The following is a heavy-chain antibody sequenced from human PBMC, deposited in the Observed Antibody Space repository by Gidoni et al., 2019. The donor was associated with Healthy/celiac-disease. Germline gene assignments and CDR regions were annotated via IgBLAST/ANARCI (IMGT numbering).Heavy chain of an antibody. V-gene: IGHV3-30*18. Sequence: QVQLVESGGGVVQPGRSLRLSCAASGFTFSSYGMHWVRQAPGKGLEWVAVISYDGSNKYYADSVKGRFTISRDNSKNTLYLQMNSLRAEDTAVYYCAKDPYSSGWYPNPFDYWGQGTLVTVSS. J-gene: IGHJ4*02. CDR3: AKDPYSSGWYPNPFDY. D-gene: IGHD6-19*01. CDR2: ISYDGSNK. CDR1: GFTFSSYG.